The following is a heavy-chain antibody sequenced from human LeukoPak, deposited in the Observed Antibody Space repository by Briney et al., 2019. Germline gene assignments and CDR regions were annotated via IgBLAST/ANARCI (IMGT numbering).Heavy chain of an antibody. J-gene: IGHJ1*01. CDR2: ISDNSVYI. CDR3: TTPAAGPRAEYSQH. CDR1: GFTFSSYS. Sequence: GGSLRLSCAASGFTFSSYSMNWVRQAPGKGLEWVSSISDNSVYIYSADSVKGRFATSRGNAKNSLYLQMNSLRAEDTAVYYCTTPAAGPRAEYSQHWGQGTLVTVSS. V-gene: IGHV3-21*01. D-gene: IGHD6-13*01.